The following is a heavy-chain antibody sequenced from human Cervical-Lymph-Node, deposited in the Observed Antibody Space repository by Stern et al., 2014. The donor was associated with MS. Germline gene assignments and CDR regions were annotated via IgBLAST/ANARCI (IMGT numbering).Heavy chain of an antibody. V-gene: IGHV1-18*01. CDR3: ARDKMHAFDY. J-gene: IGHJ4*02. D-gene: IGHD2-8*01. CDR1: GYTFTTYG. Sequence: QVQLVESGTEVKKPGASVLVSCKASGYTFTTYGITWVRQAPGQGLEWMGWISADSGNTKYAQKFPDRVTMTRDTNTGTAYMEVRSLRSEDTAVYYWARDKMHAFDYWGQGTQVTVPS. CDR2: ISADSGNT.